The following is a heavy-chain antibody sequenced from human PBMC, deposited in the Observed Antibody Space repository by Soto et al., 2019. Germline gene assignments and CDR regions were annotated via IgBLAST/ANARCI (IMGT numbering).Heavy chain of an antibody. D-gene: IGHD3-10*01. V-gene: IGHV3-23*01. Sequence: GGSLRLACAASGFTFYHRAMTWVRQAPGRGLEWVSSISESGAVTYYADSVNGRFTISRDNSKNTLYLQMNTLRAEDTAIYYCAPGSSGAGGEDLWGQGTLVTVSS. J-gene: IGHJ5*02. CDR2: ISESGAVT. CDR3: APGSSGAGGEDL. CDR1: GFTFYHRA.